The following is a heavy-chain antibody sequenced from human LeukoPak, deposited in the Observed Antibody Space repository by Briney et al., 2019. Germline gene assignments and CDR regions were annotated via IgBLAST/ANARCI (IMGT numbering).Heavy chain of an antibody. D-gene: IGHD4-23*01. CDR2: IYYSGST. CDR3: ARDYLGGNPDAFDI. Sequence: SETLSLTCTVSGDSISSSSYYWGWIRQPPGKELEWIGSIYYSGSTYYNPSLNSRVTISVDTSKNQFSLKLSSVTAADTTVYYCARDYLGGNPDAFDIWGQGTMVTVSS. CDR1: GDSISSSSYY. J-gene: IGHJ3*02. V-gene: IGHV4-39*07.